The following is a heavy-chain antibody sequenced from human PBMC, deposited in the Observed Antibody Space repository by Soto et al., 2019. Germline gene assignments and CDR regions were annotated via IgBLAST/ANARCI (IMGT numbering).Heavy chain of an antibody. D-gene: IGHD1-26*01. CDR1: GGTFSSYS. V-gene: IGHV1-69*01. CDR3: ARDGGRHSGGIDY. Sequence: QVQLVQSGAEVKKPGSSVKVSCKASGGTFSSYSIYWVRQAPGQGLERMGEIIPIFGTANYAQKFQGRVTITADESTSTAYMELSSLRSEDTAVYYCARDGGRHSGGIDYWGQGTLVTVSS. CDR2: IIPIFGTA. J-gene: IGHJ4*02.